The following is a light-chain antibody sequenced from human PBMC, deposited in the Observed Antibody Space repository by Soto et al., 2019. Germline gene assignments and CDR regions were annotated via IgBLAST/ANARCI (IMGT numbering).Light chain of an antibody. V-gene: IGKV3-11*01. CDR2: NVS. Sequence: VLTQTPATVCLAPGESASLSCRASESVSSYLAWYQQRPGQAPRLLIYNVSTSATGITARFRGSGSGTNFLLTISSLVHDDFVIYYCQQGSNWPPRTFGQGTKVDI. J-gene: IGKJ1*01. CDR3: QQGSNWPPRT. CDR1: ESVSSY.